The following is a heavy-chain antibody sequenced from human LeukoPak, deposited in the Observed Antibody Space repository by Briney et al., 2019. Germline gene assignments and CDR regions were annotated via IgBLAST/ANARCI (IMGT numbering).Heavy chain of an antibody. Sequence: ASMKVSCKASGYTFTSYDIDWVRQATGQGLEWMGWMNPNSGNTGYAQKFQGRVTITADKSTSTAYMELSSLRSEDTAVYYCARDPRQGNKVRGVPYYFDYWGQGTLVTVSS. J-gene: IGHJ4*02. CDR3: ARDPRQGNKVRGVPYYFDY. CDR1: GYTFTSYD. D-gene: IGHD3-10*01. CDR2: MNPNSGNT. V-gene: IGHV1-8*01.